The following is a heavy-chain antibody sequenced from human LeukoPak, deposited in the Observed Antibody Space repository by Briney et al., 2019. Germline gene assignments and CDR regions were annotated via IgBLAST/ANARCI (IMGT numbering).Heavy chain of an antibody. CDR2: ISWNSGSI. CDR3: AKDRSSIAVAGNYFQH. Sequence: GGSLRLSCAASGFTFDDYAMHWVRQAPGKGLEWVSGISWNSGSIGYADSVKGRFTISRDNAKNSLYLQMNSLRAEDTALYYCAKDRSSIAVAGNYFQHWGQGTLVTVSS. CDR1: GFTFDDYA. V-gene: IGHV3-9*01. D-gene: IGHD6-19*01. J-gene: IGHJ1*01.